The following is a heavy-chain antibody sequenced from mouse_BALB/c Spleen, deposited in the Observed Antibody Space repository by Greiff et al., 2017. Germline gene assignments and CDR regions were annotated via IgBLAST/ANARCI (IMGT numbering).Heavy chain of an antibody. CDR1: GFTFSSYA. CDR2: ISSGGST. V-gene: IGHV5-6-5*01. Sequence: EVMLVESGGGLVKPGGSLKLSCAASGFTFSSYAMSWVRQTPEKRLEWVASISSGGSTYYPDSVKGRFTISRDNARNILYLQMSSLRSEDTAMYYCARGETLLRLRRYFDYWGQGTTLTVSS. CDR3: ARGETLLRLRRYFDY. J-gene: IGHJ2*01. D-gene: IGHD1-2*01.